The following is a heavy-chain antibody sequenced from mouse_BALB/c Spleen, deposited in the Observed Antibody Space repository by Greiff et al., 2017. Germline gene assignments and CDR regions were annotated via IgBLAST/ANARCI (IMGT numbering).Heavy chain of an antibody. D-gene: IGHD1-1*01. J-gene: IGHJ3*01. V-gene: IGHV3-6*02. CDR1: GYSITSGYY. CDR3: ARDDSFYGSSYVFAY. CDR2: ISYDGSN. Sequence: EVKLQESGPGLVKPSQSLSLTCSVTGYSITSGYYWNWIRQFPGNKLEWMGYISYDGSNNYNPSLKNRISITRDTSKNQFFLKLNSVTTEDTATYYCARDDSFYGSSYVFAYWGQGTLVTVSA.